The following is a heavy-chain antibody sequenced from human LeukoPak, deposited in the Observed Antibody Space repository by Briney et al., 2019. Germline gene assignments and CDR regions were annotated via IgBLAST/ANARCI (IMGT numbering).Heavy chain of an antibody. V-gene: IGHV3-48*01. Sequence: GGSLRLSCAASGFTFRSHSMNWVRQAPGKGLEWLSYISSSGSTIYYADSVKGRFTISRDNATNSLYLQMNSLRAEDTAVYYCARDQVGYSYGYDWFDPWGQGTLVTVSS. CDR1: GFTFRSHS. D-gene: IGHD5-18*01. CDR2: ISSSGSTI. J-gene: IGHJ5*02. CDR3: ARDQVGYSYGYDWFDP.